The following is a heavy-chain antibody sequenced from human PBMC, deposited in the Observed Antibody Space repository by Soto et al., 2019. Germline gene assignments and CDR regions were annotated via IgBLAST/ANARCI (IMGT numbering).Heavy chain of an antibody. CDR3: AKHFLLLWFGDLDGFDI. Sequence: PGGSLRLSCAASGFSFSDYAMSWVRQAPGKGLEWVSAISGSGGSTYYADSVKGRFTISRDNSKNTLYLQMNSLRAEDTAVYYCAKHFLLLWFGDLDGFDIWGQGTMVTVSS. D-gene: IGHD3-10*01. J-gene: IGHJ3*02. V-gene: IGHV3-23*01. CDR1: GFSFSDYA. CDR2: ISGSGGST.